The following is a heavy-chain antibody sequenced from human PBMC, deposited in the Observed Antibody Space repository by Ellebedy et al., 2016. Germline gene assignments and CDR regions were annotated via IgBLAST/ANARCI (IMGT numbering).Heavy chain of an antibody. D-gene: IGHD6-13*01. CDR3: AGPLASASVHWYFDL. V-gene: IGHV3-23*01. CDR2: VTGSGDKT. Sequence: GESLKISXAASGFTFRSHTMSWVRQAPGKGLVWVSAVTGSGDKTYYADSVKGRFTVSRDNSKNTVYLQMSSLRIEDTAIYYCAGPLASASVHWYFDLWGRGTLVTVSS. J-gene: IGHJ2*01. CDR1: GFTFRSHT.